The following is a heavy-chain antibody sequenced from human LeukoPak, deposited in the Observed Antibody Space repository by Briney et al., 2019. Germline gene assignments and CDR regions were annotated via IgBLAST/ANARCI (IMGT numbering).Heavy chain of an antibody. Sequence: GGSLRLSCAASGSTFSNYGMHWVRQAPGKGLEWVAFIRYDGNNKYYADSVKGRFTISRDNSKNTLYLQMNSLRGEDTAVYYCAKGSSDWGSNWGQGTLVTVSS. J-gene: IGHJ4*02. CDR2: IRYDGNNK. CDR1: GSTFSNYG. V-gene: IGHV3-30*02. D-gene: IGHD7-27*01. CDR3: AKGSSDWGSN.